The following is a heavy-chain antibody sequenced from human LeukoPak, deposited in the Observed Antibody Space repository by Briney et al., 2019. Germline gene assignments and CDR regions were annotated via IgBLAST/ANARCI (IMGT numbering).Heavy chain of an antibody. Sequence: PSETLSLTCAVSGYSIRSGYYWGWIRQPPGKGLEWIGSIYHSGSTYYNPSLKSRVTISVDTSKDQFSLKLSSVTAADTAVYYCAIINSRKYYFDYWGQGTLVTVSS. D-gene: IGHD6-13*01. V-gene: IGHV4-38-2*01. CDR2: IYHSGST. CDR1: GYSIRSGYY. J-gene: IGHJ4*02. CDR3: AIINSRKYYFDY.